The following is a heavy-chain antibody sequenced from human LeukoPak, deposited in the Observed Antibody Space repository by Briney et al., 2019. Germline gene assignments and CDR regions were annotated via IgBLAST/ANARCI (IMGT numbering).Heavy chain of an antibody. D-gene: IGHD3-10*01. Sequence: PSETLSLTCTVSGGSISSYYWSWIRQPPGKGLEWIGEINHSGSTNYNPSLKSRVTISVDTSKNQFSLKLSSVTAADTAVYYCARGRVLLWFGESSFDYWGQGTLVTVSS. CDR2: INHSGST. V-gene: IGHV4-34*01. CDR3: ARGRVLLWFGESSFDY. J-gene: IGHJ4*02. CDR1: GGSISSYY.